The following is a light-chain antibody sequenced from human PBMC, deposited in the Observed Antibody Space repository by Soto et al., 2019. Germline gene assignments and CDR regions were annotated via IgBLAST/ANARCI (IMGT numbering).Light chain of an antibody. V-gene: IGKV3-20*01. CDR1: QSVSSNY. CDR3: QQCGTSPPA. J-gene: IGKJ1*01. Sequence: ENVLLEVVAVPLKSPGERAALSCRTSQSVSSNYLAWYQQKPGQAPRLLIYGASSRATGVPDRFSGSGSGTDFTLTISRLEPEDYAVYYCQQCGTSPPAFGQGTKVDIK. CDR2: GAS.